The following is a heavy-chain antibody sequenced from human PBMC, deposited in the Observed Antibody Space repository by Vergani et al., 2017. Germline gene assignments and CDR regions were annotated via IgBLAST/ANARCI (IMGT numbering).Heavy chain of an antibody. CDR1: GFTFSSYG. J-gene: IGHJ3*02. CDR2: IWYDGSNK. V-gene: IGHV3-33*01. D-gene: IGHD2-2*01. CDR3: ARDLGIVVVPAAGDAFDI. Sequence: QVQLVESGGGVVQPGRSLRLSCAASGFTFSSYGMHWVRQAPGKGLEWVAVIWYDGSNKYYADSVKGRFTISRDNSNNTLYLQMNSLRAEDTAVYYCARDLGIVVVPAAGDAFDIWGQGTMVTVSS.